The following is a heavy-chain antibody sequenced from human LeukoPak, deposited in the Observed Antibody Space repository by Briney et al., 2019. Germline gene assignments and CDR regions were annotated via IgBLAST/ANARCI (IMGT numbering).Heavy chain of an antibody. CDR2: INHSGST. CDR1: GGSFNLYS. Sequence: SETLSLTCAVSGGSFNLYSWGWIRQPPRKGLEWIGEINHSGSTNYNPSLKSRLTISLDTSKNQFSLKLTSVTAADTAVYYCARGFYGKTRWNYFDYWGQGTLVTVSS. D-gene: IGHD2/OR15-2a*01. J-gene: IGHJ4*02. CDR3: ARGFYGKTRWNYFDY. V-gene: IGHV4-34*01.